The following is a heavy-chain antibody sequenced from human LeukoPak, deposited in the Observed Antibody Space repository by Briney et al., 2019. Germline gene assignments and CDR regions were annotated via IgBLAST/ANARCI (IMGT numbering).Heavy chain of an antibody. CDR3: AKAGIGVVGYFDY. CDR1: GFTFNSYA. V-gene: IGHV3-23*01. Sequence: PGGSLRLSCAASGFTFNSYAMSWVRQAPGKGLEWVSAILGSGGGTYYADSVKGRFAISRDNSKNTLYLQMNSLRDEDTALYYCAKAGIGVVGYFDYWGQGTLVTVSS. CDR2: ILGSGGGT. J-gene: IGHJ4*02. D-gene: IGHD6-19*01.